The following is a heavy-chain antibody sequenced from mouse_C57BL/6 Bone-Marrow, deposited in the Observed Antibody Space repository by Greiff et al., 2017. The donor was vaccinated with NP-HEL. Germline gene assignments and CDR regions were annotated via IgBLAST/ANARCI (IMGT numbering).Heavy chain of an antibody. J-gene: IGHJ2*01. V-gene: IGHV1-82*01. Sequence: VQLVESGPELVKPGASVKISCKASGYAFSSSWMNWVKQRPGKGLEWIGRIYPGDGDTNYNGKFKGKATLTADKSSSTAYMQLSSLTSEDSAVYFCAREGWLPHFDYWGQGTTLTVSS. D-gene: IGHD2-3*01. CDR1: GYAFSSSW. CDR3: AREGWLPHFDY. CDR2: IYPGDGDT.